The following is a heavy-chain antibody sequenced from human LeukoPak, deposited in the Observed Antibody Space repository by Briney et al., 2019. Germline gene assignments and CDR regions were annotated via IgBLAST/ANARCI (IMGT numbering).Heavy chain of an antibody. CDR1: GGSFSGYY. Sequence: PSETLSLTCAVYGGSFSGYYWSWIRQPPGKGLEWIAEINHSGRTNYNPSLKSRVTISVDTSKNPFSLKLSSVTAADTAVYYCARRGYCSGGSCYYSDWGQGPLV. CDR2: INHSGRT. V-gene: IGHV4-34*01. J-gene: IGHJ4*02. CDR3: ARRGYCSGGSCYYSD. D-gene: IGHD2-15*01.